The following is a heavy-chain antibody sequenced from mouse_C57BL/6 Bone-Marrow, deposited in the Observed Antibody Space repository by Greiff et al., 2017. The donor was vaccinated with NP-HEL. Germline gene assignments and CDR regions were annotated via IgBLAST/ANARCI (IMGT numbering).Heavy chain of an antibody. Sequence: EVKLVESGGGLVKPGGSLKLSCAASGFTFSSYAMSWVRQTPEKRLEWVATISDGGSYTYYPDNVKGRFTISRDNAKNNLYLQMSHLKPEDTAMYYCASGDDSWFAYWGQGTLVTVSA. CDR1: GFTFSSYA. CDR2: ISDGGSYT. J-gene: IGHJ3*01. V-gene: IGHV5-4*03. D-gene: IGHD2-13*01. CDR3: ASGDDSWFAY.